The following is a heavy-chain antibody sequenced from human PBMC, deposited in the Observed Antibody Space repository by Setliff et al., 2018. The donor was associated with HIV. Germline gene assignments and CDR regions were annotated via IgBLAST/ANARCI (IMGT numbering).Heavy chain of an antibody. V-gene: IGHV4-4*09. CDR2: IQSSGIT. CDR3: ARDDFYDSSGYTQFFAT. D-gene: IGHD3-22*01. J-gene: IGHJ4*02. Sequence: KTSETLSLTCTVSGCSVNYFYCNWIRQPPGKGPEWIGYIQSSGITIYNPSLKSRITISLDTAKETFSLELSSTTAADTAVDYCARDDFYDSSGYTQFFATGGQGLRVTVSS. CDR1: GCSVNYFY.